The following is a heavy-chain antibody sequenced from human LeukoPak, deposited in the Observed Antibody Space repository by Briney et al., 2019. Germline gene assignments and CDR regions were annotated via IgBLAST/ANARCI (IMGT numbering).Heavy chain of an antibody. CDR1: GFTVSSNY. CDR3: ARDAYGARSDY. D-gene: IGHD4/OR15-4a*01. J-gene: IGHJ4*02. Sequence: GGSLRLSCAASGFTVSSNYMSWVRQAPGKGLEWVSVIYSGGSTYYADSVKGRFTISRGNSKNTLYLQMNSLRAEDTAVYYCARDAYGARSDYWGQGTLVTVSS. CDR2: IYSGGST. V-gene: IGHV3-53*01.